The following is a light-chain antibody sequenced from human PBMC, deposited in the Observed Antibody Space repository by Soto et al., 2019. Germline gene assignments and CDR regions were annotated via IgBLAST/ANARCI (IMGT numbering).Light chain of an antibody. Sequence: DIQMTQSPSTLSGSVGDRVTITCRASQTISSWLAWYQQKPGKAPKLLIYKASTLKSGVPSRFSATVSGTEFSLTITSLQPEDFATYYCQQLFDATSTCGQGTRLEMK. CDR2: KAS. V-gene: IGKV1-5*03. J-gene: IGKJ5*01. CDR3: QQLFDATST. CDR1: QTISSW.